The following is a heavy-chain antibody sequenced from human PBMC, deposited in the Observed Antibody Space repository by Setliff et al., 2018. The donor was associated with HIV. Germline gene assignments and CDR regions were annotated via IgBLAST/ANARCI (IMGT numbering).Heavy chain of an antibody. CDR1: GFTFSTRA. D-gene: IGHD2-15*01. J-gene: IGHJ4*02. CDR2: ITDSGTGT. V-gene: IGHV3-23*01. CDR3: ARALRWYYFDY. Sequence: GGSLRLSCAVSGFTFSTRAMSWVRQAPGKGLEWVSTITDSGTGTNYADSVKGRFTISRDNAKNSLYLQMNSLRAEDTAVYYCARALRWYYFDYWGQGTLVTVSS.